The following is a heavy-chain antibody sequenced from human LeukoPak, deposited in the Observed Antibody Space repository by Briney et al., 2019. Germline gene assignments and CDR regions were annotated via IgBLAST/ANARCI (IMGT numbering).Heavy chain of an antibody. CDR1: GFTFSYYA. CDR3: ARSTGDCSGGTCYSDFDC. Sequence: GGSLRLSCAASGFTFSYYAMDWVRQAPGKGLEWVAVISNNGTNKYYADSVKGRFTISRDNSKNTLYQQMNSLRADDTAVYFCARSTGDCSGGTCYSDFDCWGQGTLVTVSS. J-gene: IGHJ4*02. CDR2: ISNNGTNK. D-gene: IGHD2-15*01. V-gene: IGHV3-30*01.